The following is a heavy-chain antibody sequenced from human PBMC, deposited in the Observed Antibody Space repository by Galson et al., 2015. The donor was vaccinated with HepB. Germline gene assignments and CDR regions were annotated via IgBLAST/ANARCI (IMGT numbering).Heavy chain of an antibody. J-gene: IGHJ4*02. CDR2: ISGSGDGT. Sequence: SLRLSCAASGFPFTNYAMSWVRQAPGKGLEWVSAISGSGDGTYYADSVRGRFTISRDNSESTVFVQMNSLRAEDTAVYYCAKTGSGYDLGYWGQGTLVTVSS. CDR1: GFPFTNYA. CDR3: AKTGSGYDLGY. D-gene: IGHD5-12*01. V-gene: IGHV3-23*01.